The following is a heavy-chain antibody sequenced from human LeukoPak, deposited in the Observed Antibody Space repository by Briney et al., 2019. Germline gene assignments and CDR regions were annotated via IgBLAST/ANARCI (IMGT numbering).Heavy chain of an antibody. CDR1: GGSFSGYY. D-gene: IGHD4-17*01. J-gene: IGHJ4*02. CDR3: ARRLYGDYDY. V-gene: IGHV4-34*01. CDR2: INHSGST. Sequence: LETLSLTCAVYGGSFSGYYWSWIRQPPGKGLEWIGEINHSGSTNYNPSLKSRVTISVDTSKNQFSLELSSVTAADTAVYYCARRLYGDYDYWGQGTLVTVSS.